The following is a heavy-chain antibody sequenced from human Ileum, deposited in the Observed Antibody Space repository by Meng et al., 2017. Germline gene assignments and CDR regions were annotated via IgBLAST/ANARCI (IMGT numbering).Heavy chain of an antibody. Sequence: GESLKISCAASGFTFRHPGMHWVRQAPGKGLEWLAVIWYNGGKSLYADTAKGRFTISRDKSENTLYLQLNSMRAEDTAIYYCARDADISDHYSYSDYWGQGTLVTVSS. J-gene: IGHJ4*02. CDR3: ARDADISDHYSYSDY. V-gene: IGHV3-33*01. CDR2: IWYNGGKS. D-gene: IGHD3-22*01. CDR1: GFTFRHPG.